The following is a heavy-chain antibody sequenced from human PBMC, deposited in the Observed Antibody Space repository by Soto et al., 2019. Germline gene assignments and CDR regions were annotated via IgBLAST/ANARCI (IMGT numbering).Heavy chain of an antibody. V-gene: IGHV3-21*01. CDR3: DTDFREGFDP. J-gene: IGHJ5*02. CDR2: ISSSSSYI. Sequence: GGSLRLSCAASGFTFSSYSMNWVRQAPGKGLEWVSSISSSSSYIYYADSVKGRFTISRDIAKNSLYLQMNSLKAYGYGVYDRDTDFREGFDPWGQGGLVNVAS. D-gene: IGHD3-3*01. CDR1: GFTFSSYS.